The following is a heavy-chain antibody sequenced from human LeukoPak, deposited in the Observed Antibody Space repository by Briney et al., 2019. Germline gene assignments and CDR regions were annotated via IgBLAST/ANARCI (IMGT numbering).Heavy chain of an antibody. CDR1: GFTFTSYG. CDR2: IKQDGSEK. CDR3: ARDAYSSGWYPGY. V-gene: IGHV3-7*01. Sequence: PGGSLRLSCVVSGFTFTSYGVHWVRQAPGKGLEWVANIKQDGSEKYYVDSVKGRFTISRDNAKNSLYLQMNSLRAEDTAVYYCARDAYSSGWYPGYWGQGTLVTVSS. J-gene: IGHJ4*02. D-gene: IGHD6-19*01.